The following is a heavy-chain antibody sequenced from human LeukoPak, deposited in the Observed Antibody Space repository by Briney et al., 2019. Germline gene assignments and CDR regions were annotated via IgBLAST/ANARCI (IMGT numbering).Heavy chain of an antibody. CDR1: GLTVSSNY. Sequence: YPGGSLRLSCAASGLTVSSNYMSWVRQAPGKGLEWVSVIYSGGSTYYADSVKGRFTISRDNSKNTLYLQMNSLRAEDTAVYYCARGSGQLLSDYYYMDVWGKGTTVTVSS. CDR3: ARGSGQLLSDYYYMDV. D-gene: IGHD2-2*01. V-gene: IGHV3-66*01. CDR2: IYSGGST. J-gene: IGHJ6*03.